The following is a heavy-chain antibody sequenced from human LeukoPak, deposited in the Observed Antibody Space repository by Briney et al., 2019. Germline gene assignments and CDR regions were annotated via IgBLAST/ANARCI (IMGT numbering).Heavy chain of an antibody. Sequence: GASVKVSCKASGYTFTGYYMHWVRQAPGQGLEWMGRINPNSGGTNYAQKFQGRVTMTRDTSISTAYMELSRLRSDDTAVYYCARWSYGYSSSSSPLLDYWGQGTLVTVSS. D-gene: IGHD6-6*01. V-gene: IGHV1-2*06. CDR1: GYTFTGYY. CDR3: ARWSYGYSSSSSPLLDY. J-gene: IGHJ4*02. CDR2: INPNSGGT.